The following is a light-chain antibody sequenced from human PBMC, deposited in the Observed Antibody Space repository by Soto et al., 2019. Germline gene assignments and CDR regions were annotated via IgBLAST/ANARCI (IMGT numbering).Light chain of an antibody. V-gene: IGKV3-20*01. J-gene: IGKJ1*01. Sequence: EIVLTQSPGTLSLSPGERATLSCRASQGVSGSYLAWYQQKPGQAHRLLIYGASRRATGIPNRFSGSESGTDFTLTISRLEPEDFAVYYCQHYGSSPRKFGQGTKVEIK. CDR3: QHYGSSPRK. CDR2: GAS. CDR1: QGVSGSY.